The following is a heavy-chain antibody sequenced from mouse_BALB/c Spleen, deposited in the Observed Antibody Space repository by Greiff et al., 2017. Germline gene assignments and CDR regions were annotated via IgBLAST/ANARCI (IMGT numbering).Heavy chain of an antibody. CDR2: IDPSDSET. Sequence: QVQLQQPGAELVKPGAPVKLSCKASGYTFTSYWMNWVKQRPGRGLEWIGRIDPSDSETHYNQKFKDKATRTVDKSSSAAYIQLSSLTSEDSAVYYCARAGLLRYLDDWGQGTTLTVSS. J-gene: IGHJ2*01. V-gene: IGHV1-69*02. D-gene: IGHD2-3*01. CDR1: GYTFTSYW. CDR3: ARAGLLRYLDD.